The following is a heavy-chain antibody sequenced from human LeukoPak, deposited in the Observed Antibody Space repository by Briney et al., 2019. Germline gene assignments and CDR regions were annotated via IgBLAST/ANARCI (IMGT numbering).Heavy chain of an antibody. CDR2: IIPIFGIA. V-gene: IGHV1-69*04. D-gene: IGHD3-16*01. J-gene: IGHJ4*02. CDR1: GGTFSSYA. Sequence: SVKVSCKASGGTFSSYAISCVRQAPGQGLEWMGRIIPIFGIAKYAQKFQGRVTITADKSTSTAYMELSSLRSEDTAVYYCARDESLGEPVYWGQGTLVTVSS. CDR3: ARDESLGEPVY.